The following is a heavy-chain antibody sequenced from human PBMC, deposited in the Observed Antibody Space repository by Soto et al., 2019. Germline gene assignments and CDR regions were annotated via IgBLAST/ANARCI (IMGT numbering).Heavy chain of an antibody. CDR2: ISYDGGKK. Sequence: QVRLVESGGGVVQPGRSLRLCSAASGFTFSSYNMDWVRQAPGKGLEWVAAISYDGGKKDYVDSVKGRFTISRDNSKNTLYLQMNSLRAEDTAVYYCAKDRLTDYHFDYWGQGTLVTVSS. CDR1: GFTFSSYN. CDR3: AKDRLTDYHFDY. D-gene: IGHD3-16*01. J-gene: IGHJ4*02. V-gene: IGHV3-30*18.